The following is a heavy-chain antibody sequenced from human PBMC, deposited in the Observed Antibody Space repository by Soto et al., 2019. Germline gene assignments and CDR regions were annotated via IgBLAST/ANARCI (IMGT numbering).Heavy chain of an antibody. J-gene: IGHJ5*02. CDR1: GSFVSSGTYY. V-gene: IGHV4-61*01. D-gene: IGHD3-22*01. CDR3: ARPYSYESINWLDP. Sequence: SETLSLTCTVSGSFVSSGTYYWNWIRQPPGKGLEWIGYTYYSGRTNYNPSLKSRVTMSADMSRNRFSLRLSSVTAADTAVYYCARPYSYESINWLDPWGQGTLVTVS. CDR2: TYYSGRT.